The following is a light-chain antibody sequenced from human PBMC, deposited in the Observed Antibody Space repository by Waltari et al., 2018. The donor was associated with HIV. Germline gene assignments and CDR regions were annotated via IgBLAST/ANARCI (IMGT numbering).Light chain of an antibody. V-gene: IGLV1-44*01. CDR3: AAWDDSLNGVV. CDR2: SNN. Sequence: QSVLTQPPSASGTPGQRVTISCSGSSSNIGSNTVNWYQQLPGTAPKLLIHSNNQRPPGVPVRFSGSKSGTSASLAISGLQSEDEADYYCAAWDDSLNGVVFGGGTKLTVL. CDR1: SSNIGSNT. J-gene: IGLJ2*01.